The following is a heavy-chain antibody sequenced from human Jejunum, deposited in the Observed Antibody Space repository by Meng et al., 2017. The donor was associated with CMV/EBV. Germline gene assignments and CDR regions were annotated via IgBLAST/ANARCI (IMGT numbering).Heavy chain of an antibody. CDR2: MNPDDADT. V-gene: IGHV5-51*01. CDR3: ARKGNDYKKIWWFDP. J-gene: IGHJ5*02. CDR1: YRCIDYW. Sequence: YRCIDYWIAWVRQMPGKGLEWMGSMNPDDADTRYSPAFQGQVTISADKSTSPAYLQWRSLKASDTAMYYCARKGNDYKKIWWFDPWGQGTLVTVSS. D-gene: IGHD4/OR15-4a*01.